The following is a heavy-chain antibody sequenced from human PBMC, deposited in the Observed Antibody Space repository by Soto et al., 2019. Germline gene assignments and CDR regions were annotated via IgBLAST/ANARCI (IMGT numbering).Heavy chain of an antibody. V-gene: IGHV3-23*01. D-gene: IGHD3-10*01. CDR2: ISGSEDRT. Sequence: LQSGGGVVQPGESLRLSCAASGFSLRDHALSWVRQAAGGGLEWVSGISGSEDRTNYADFVRGRFSTPKDRAKNTLYLDMSGLRVDDTAVYFCGRTYTGGWGQGTLVTVSS. CDR3: GRTYTGG. CDR1: GFSLRDHA. J-gene: IGHJ4*02.